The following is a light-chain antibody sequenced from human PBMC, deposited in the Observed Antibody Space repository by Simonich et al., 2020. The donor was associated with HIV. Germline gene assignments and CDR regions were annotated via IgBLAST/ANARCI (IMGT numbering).Light chain of an antibody. CDR3: QQYYSTPWT. CDR1: QSVLYSSNNKNY. Sequence: DIVMTQSPDSLAVSLGERATINCESSQSVLYSSNNKNYLAWYQQKPGQPPKLLIYLASTRTPGVPDRFSGSGSGTDFTLTISSLQAEDVAVYYCQQYYSTPWTFGQGTKVEIK. V-gene: IGKV4-1*01. J-gene: IGKJ1*01. CDR2: LAS.